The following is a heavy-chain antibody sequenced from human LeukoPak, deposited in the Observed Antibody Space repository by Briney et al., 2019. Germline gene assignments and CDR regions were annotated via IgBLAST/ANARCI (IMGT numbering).Heavy chain of an antibody. J-gene: IGHJ4*02. D-gene: IGHD3-22*01. CDR2: IYYSGST. Sequence: TFSSYAMSWVRQPPGKGLEWIGSIYYSGSTYYNPSLKSRVTISVDTSKNQFSLKLSSVTAADTAVYYCASRWGYYDSSGYYPSHFDYWGQGTLVTVSS. V-gene: IGHV4-39*01. CDR3: ASRWGYYDSSGYYPSHFDY. CDR1: TFSSYA.